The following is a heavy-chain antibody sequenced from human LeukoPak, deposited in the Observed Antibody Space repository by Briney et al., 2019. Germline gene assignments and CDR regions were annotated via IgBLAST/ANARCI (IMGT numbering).Heavy chain of an antibody. CDR2: IVPIFGTA. CDR3: ARVSIAARSPYYYGMDV. V-gene: IGHV1-69*01. Sequence: SVTVSCKASGGTFSSYAISWVRQAPGQGLEWMGGIVPIFGTANYAQKFQGRVTIIADESTSTAYMELSSLRSEDTAVYYCARVSIAARSPYYYGMDVWGQGTTVTVSS. CDR1: GGTFSSYA. J-gene: IGHJ6*02. D-gene: IGHD6-6*01.